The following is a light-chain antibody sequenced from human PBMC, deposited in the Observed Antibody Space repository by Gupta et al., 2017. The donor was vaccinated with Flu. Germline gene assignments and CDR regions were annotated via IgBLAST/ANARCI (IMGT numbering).Light chain of an antibody. J-gene: IGKJ4*01. V-gene: IGKV3-11*01. Sequence: VLTQSPATLSLSHGERATLSCRASQRISIYLFWYQQKPGQAPRLLIEYASQRATGRPARVMGSSSGTACTLIISSLGPEDSAVYYWRQRDNGRGLTFGEGTKVEIK. CDR1: QRISIY. CDR2: YAS. CDR3: RQRDNGRGLT.